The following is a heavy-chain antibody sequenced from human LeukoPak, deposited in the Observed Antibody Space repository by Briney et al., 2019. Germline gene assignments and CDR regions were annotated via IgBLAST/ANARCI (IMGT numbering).Heavy chain of an antibody. Sequence: GGSLRLSCAASGFTFSSYWMNWVRQAPGKGLEWVAHIKEDGSEKFYVDSVKGRFTISRDNAKNSLYLQMNSLRAEDTAVYYCVRARREFGIDNWGQGTLVTVSS. CDR2: IKEDGSEK. CDR3: VRARREFGIDN. V-gene: IGHV3-7*01. D-gene: IGHD3-10*01. J-gene: IGHJ4*02. CDR1: GFTFSSYW.